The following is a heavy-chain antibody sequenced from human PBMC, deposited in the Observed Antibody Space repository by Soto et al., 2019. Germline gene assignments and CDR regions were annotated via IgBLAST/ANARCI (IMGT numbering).Heavy chain of an antibody. CDR3: AWTTVSMDPGNYGMDV. J-gene: IGHJ6*02. CDR2: ISAYNGNT. Sequence: ASVKVSCKASGYTFTSYGISWVRQAPGQGLEWMGWISAYNGNTNYAQKLQGRVTMTTDTSTSTAYMELRSLRSDDTAVYYCAWTTVSMDPGNYGMDVWGQGTTVTVSS. V-gene: IGHV1-18*01. D-gene: IGHD4-4*01. CDR1: GYTFTSYG.